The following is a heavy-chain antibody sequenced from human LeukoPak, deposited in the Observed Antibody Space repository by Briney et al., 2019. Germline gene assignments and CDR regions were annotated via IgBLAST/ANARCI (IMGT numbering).Heavy chain of an antibody. Sequence: GASVKVSCKASGYTFTGYYMHWVRQAPGQGLEWMGRINPNSGGTNYAQKFQGRVTMTTDTSTSTAYMELRSLRSDDTAVYYCASITVTTSRWGQGTLVTVSS. CDR2: INPNSGGT. CDR1: GYTFTGYY. D-gene: IGHD4-17*01. V-gene: IGHV1-2*06. CDR3: ASITVTTSR. J-gene: IGHJ4*02.